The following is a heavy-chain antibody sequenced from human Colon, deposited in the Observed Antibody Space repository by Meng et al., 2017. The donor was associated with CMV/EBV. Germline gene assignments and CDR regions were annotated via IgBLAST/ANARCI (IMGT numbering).Heavy chain of an antibody. Sequence: GESLKISCAASKFAFPKYAMPWVRQAPGKGLEWVSTASTGGSTYYADSVKGRFTISRDNSENTLYLQMSSLRAEDTAVYYCAKDVVQEWGFSGMDVWGPGTTVTVSS. CDR1: KFAFPKYA. CDR2: ASTGGST. CDR3: AKDVVQEWGFSGMDV. D-gene: IGHD3-3*01. V-gene: IGHV3-23*01. J-gene: IGHJ6*02.